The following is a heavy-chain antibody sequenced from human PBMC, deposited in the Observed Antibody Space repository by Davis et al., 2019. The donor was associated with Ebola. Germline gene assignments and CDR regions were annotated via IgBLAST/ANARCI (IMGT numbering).Heavy chain of an antibody. CDR3: ARVIVGATTYYYYGMDV. CDR2: ISSSSSYI. J-gene: IGHJ6*02. CDR1: GFTVSSNY. V-gene: IGHV3-21*01. D-gene: IGHD1-26*01. Sequence: GESLKISCAASGFTVSSNYMNWVRQAPGKGLEWVSSISSSSSYIYYADSVKGRFTISRDNAKNSLYLQMNSLRAEDTAVYYCARVIVGATTYYYYGMDVWGQGTTVTVSS.